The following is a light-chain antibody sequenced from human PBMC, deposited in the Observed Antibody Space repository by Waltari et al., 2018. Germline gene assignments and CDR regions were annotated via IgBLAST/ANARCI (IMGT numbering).Light chain of an antibody. CDR1: QSVSTS. J-gene: IGKJ5*01. CDR3: QQRSNWPSIT. Sequence: EIVLTQSPATLSLSPGERATLSCRASQSVSTSLGWYQQKPGQAPWLLIYDVSSRATDIPARFSGSGSGTDFTLTISSLEPEDFAVYYCQQRSNWPSITFGQGTRLEIK. V-gene: IGKV3-11*01. CDR2: DVS.